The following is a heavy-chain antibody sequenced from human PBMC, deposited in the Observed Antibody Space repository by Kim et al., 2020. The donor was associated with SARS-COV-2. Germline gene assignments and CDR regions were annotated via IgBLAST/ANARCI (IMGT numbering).Heavy chain of an antibody. CDR3: ARGGIQLWYNGY. J-gene: IGHJ4*02. CDR1: GYTFTNYA. V-gene: IGHV1-3*01. CDR2: INAGNGDT. D-gene: IGHD5-18*01. Sequence: ASVKVSCKASGYTFTNYAIHWVRQAPGQRLEWMGWINAGNGDTKYSQKLQDRVTITRDTSASTAYMELSSLTSEDTAVYFCARGGIQLWYNGYWGQGTLV.